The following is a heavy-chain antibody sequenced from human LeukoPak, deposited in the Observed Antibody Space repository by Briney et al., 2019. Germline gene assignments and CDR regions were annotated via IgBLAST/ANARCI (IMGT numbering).Heavy chain of an antibody. J-gene: IGHJ4*02. D-gene: IGHD4-17*01. Sequence: GRSLRLSCAASGYTFSSYDIHWVRQAPGKGLEWVSFIDSSTSTIYYADSVRGRFTISRDNAKNSLYLQMSSLRDEDTAVYYCARCAYGEDYFDYWGQGTLVTVSS. CDR3: ARCAYGEDYFDY. CDR1: GYTFSSYD. CDR2: IDSSTSTI. V-gene: IGHV3-48*02.